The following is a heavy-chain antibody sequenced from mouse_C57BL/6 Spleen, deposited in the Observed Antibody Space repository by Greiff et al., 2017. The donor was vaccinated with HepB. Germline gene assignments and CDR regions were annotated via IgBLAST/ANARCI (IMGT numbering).Heavy chain of an antibody. Sequence: EVHLVESGGGLVQPGGSLKLSCAASGFTFSDYYMYWVRQTPEKRLEWVAYISNGGGSTYYPDTVKGRFTISRDNAKNTLYLQMSRLKSEDTAMYYCARQLEMDYWGQGTSVTVSS. CDR3: ARQLEMDY. CDR1: GFTFSDYY. CDR2: ISNGGGST. D-gene: IGHD3-3*01. J-gene: IGHJ4*01. V-gene: IGHV5-12*01.